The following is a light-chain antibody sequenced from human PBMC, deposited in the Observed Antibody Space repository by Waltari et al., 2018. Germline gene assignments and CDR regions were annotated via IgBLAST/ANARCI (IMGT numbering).Light chain of an antibody. V-gene: IGKV1-17*01. CDR1: QDIGND. CDR2: SAS. J-gene: IGKJ1*01. CDR3: LQYNSDPQT. Sequence: DIQMTQSPSSLSSPVGDTVTITCRASQDIGNDLGWYQHKPGKAPQRLISSASTLQSGVPSRFSGSRSGTEFTLTITSLQPEDFATYYCLQYNSDPQTFGQGTKVEFK.